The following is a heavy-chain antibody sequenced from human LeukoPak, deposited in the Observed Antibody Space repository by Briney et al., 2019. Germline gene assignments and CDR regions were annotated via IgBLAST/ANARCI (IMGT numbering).Heavy chain of an antibody. CDR2: IYYSGST. J-gene: IGHJ4*02. D-gene: IGHD6-6*01. CDR3: ARDGAVWQLGPDY. CDR1: GGSISSSSYY. Sequence: SETLSLTCTVSGGSISSSSYYWAWIRQPPGKGLEWIGSIYYSGSTYYNPSLKSRVTISVDTSKNQFSLKLSSVTAADTAVYYCARDGAVWQLGPDYWGQGTLVTVSS. V-gene: IGHV4-39*07.